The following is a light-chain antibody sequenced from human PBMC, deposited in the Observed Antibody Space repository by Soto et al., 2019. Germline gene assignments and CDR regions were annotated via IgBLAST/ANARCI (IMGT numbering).Light chain of an antibody. CDR2: EVS. CDR3: SSYAGSSTLV. Sequence: QSVLTQPASVSGSPGQSITISCTGSRSDVGVYNFVSWYQQHPGKAPKLMIYEVSNRPSGVSYRVSGSKSGNTASLTISGLQDEDEAHYYCSSYAGSSTLVFGGGTKLTVL. V-gene: IGLV2-23*02. CDR1: RSDVGVYNF. J-gene: IGLJ2*01.